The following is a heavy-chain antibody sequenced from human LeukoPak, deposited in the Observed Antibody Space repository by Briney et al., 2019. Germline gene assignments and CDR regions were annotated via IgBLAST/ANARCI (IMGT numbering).Heavy chain of an antibody. CDR3: ARDRGYCSSTSCRTRWFDP. V-gene: IGHV3-74*01. CDR2: INSDGSST. CDR1: GFTFSSYW. Sequence: GGSLRLSCAASGFTFSSYWMNWVRQAPGKGLVWVSRINSDGSSTSYADSVKGRFTISRDNAKNTLYLQMNSLRAEDTAVYYCARDRGYCSSTSCRTRWFDPWGQGTLVTVSS. J-gene: IGHJ5*02. D-gene: IGHD2-2*01.